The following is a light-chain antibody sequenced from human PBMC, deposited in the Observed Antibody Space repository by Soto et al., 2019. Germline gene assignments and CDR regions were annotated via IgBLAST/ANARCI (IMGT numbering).Light chain of an antibody. CDR2: ENT. J-gene: IGLJ1*01. CDR3: QSFDNSLSDYYV. Sequence: QSVLTQPPSVSGAPGQRVTISCTGTSSNIASYDVHWHQQLPGTAPKLLIYENTNRPSGVPDRFSCCKPGTLASLAITGLQAEDEADYYCQSFDNSLSDYYVFGTGTKLTVL. CDR1: SSNIASYD. V-gene: IGLV1-40*01.